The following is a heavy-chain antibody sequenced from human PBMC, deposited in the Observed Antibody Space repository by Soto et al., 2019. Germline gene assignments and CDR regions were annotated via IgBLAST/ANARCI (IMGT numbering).Heavy chain of an antibody. CDR3: ANPLFADYGDFVFHY. Sequence: EVQLLESGGGLVQPGGSLRLSCAASGFTFSSYAMSWVRQAPGKGLEWVSAISGSGGSTYYADSVKGRFTISRDISKNTLYLQMNSLRAEDTAVYYCANPLFADYGDFVFHYWGQGTLVTVSS. CDR2: ISGSGGST. D-gene: IGHD4-17*01. J-gene: IGHJ4*02. CDR1: GFTFSSYA. V-gene: IGHV3-23*01.